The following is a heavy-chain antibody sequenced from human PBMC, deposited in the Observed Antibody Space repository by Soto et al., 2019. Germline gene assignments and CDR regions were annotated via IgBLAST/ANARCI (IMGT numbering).Heavy chain of an antibody. J-gene: IGHJ5*02. D-gene: IGHD2-2*01. Sequence: PSETLSLTCAVYGGSFSGYYWSWIRQPPGKGLEWIGEINHSGSTNYNPSLKSRVTISVDTSKNQFSLKLSTVTAADTAVYYCARGGGNIVVVPAAIRGPGTRAYNWFDPWGQGTLVTVSS. CDR3: ARGGGNIVVVPAAIRGPGTRAYNWFDP. CDR2: INHSGST. CDR1: GGSFSGYY. V-gene: IGHV4-34*01.